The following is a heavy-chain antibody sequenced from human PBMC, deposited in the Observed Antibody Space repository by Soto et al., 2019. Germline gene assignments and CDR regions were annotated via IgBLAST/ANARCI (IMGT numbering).Heavy chain of an antibody. CDR1: GGTFSSYA. V-gene: IGHV1-69*01. Sequence: QVQLVQSGAEVKKPGSSVKVSCKASGGTFSSYAISWVRQGPGQGLEWMGGIIPIFGTANYAQKFQGRVTITADESTSTDYMELSSLRSEDTAVYYCARENDSSGYINWFDPWGQGTLVTVSS. J-gene: IGHJ5*02. D-gene: IGHD3-22*01. CDR2: IIPIFGTA. CDR3: ARENDSSGYINWFDP.